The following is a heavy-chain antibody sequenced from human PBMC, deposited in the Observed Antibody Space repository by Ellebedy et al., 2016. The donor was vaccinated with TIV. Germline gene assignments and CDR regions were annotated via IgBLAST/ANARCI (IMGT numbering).Heavy chain of an antibody. D-gene: IGHD3-3*01. CDR2: ISGSGTNT. CDR3: AKREFFGVDTLTFEC. CDR1: GFTFRSNA. Sequence: PGGSLRLSCVASGFTFRSNALSWVRQASGKGLEWVPSISGSGTNTNYADSVKGRFTISRDNSRNTVYLQMSSLRAEDTAVYYCAKREFFGVDTLTFECWGRGTLVNVSS. V-gene: IGHV3-23*01. J-gene: IGHJ4*02.